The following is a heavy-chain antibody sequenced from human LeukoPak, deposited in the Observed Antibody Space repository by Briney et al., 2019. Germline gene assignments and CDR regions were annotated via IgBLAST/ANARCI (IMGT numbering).Heavy chain of an antibody. V-gene: IGHV1-8*01. CDR3: ARALRFLVGDYYYMDV. CDR2: MNPNSGNT. J-gene: IGHJ6*03. Sequence: ASVKVSCKASGYTFTSYDINWVRQATGQGLEWMGWMNPNSGNTGYAQKFQGRVTMTRNTSISTAYMELSSLRSEDTAVYCCARALRFLVGDYYYMDVWGKGTTVTVSS. CDR1: GYTFTSYD. D-gene: IGHD3-3*01.